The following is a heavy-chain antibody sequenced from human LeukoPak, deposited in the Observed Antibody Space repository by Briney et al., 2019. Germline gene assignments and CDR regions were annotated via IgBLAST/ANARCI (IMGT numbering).Heavy chain of an antibody. D-gene: IGHD2-2*01. V-gene: IGHV1-24*01. CDR1: GYTLTELS. CDR2: FDPEDGET. Sequence: ASVKVSCKVSGYTLTELSMHWVRQAPGKGLEWMGGFDPEDGETIYAQKFQGRVTMTEDTSTDTAYMELSSLRSEDTAVYYCATAWVSLVPAEPTDDKSYWYFDLWGPGTLVTVSS. J-gene: IGHJ2*01. CDR3: ATAWVSLVPAEPTDDKSYWYFDL.